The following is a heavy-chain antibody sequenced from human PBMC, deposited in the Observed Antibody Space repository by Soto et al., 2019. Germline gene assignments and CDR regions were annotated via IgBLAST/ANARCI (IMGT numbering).Heavy chain of an antibody. V-gene: IGHV4-59*01. Sequence: PSETLSLTCTVSGGSISSYYWSWIRQPPGKGLEWIGYIYYSGSTNYNPSLKSRVTISVDTSKNQFSLKLSSVTAADTAVYYCARLPEASGYSQLPPDHWGQGTLVTVSS. D-gene: IGHD6-13*01. CDR2: IYYSGST. J-gene: IGHJ4*02. CDR1: GGSISSYY. CDR3: ARLPEASGYSQLPPDH.